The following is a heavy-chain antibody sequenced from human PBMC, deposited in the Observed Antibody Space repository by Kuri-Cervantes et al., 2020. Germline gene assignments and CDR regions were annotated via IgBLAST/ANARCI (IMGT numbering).Heavy chain of an antibody. CDR3: AKDRDYDFTPQGYMYV. J-gene: IGHJ6*03. CDR1: GFTFDDYA. Sequence: SLKISCAASGFTFDDYAMYWVRQPTGKGLEWVSGISWNSGNIVYADSVKGRFTISRYNAENSLYLQMNSLRAEDTALYYCAKDRDYDFTPQGYMYVWGKGTTVTVSS. CDR2: ISWNSGNI. V-gene: IGHV3-9*01. D-gene: IGHD3-3*01.